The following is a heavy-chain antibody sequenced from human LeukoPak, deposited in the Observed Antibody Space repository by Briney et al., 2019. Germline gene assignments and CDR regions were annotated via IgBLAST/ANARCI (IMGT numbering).Heavy chain of an antibody. D-gene: IGHD6-13*01. Sequence: ASVKVSCKASGYTFTSYGISWVRQAPGQGLEWMGRINPNSGGTNYAQKFQGRVTMTRDTSISTAYMELSRLRSDDTAVYYCARGSRIGYGNFDYWGQGTLVTVSS. CDR2: INPNSGGT. CDR3: ARGSRIGYGNFDY. J-gene: IGHJ4*02. V-gene: IGHV1-2*06. CDR1: GYTFTSYG.